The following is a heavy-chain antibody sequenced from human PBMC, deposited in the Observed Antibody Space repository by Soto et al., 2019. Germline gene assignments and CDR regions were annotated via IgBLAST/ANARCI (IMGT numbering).Heavy chain of an antibody. CDR1: GFTFSSYA. CDR2: ISGSGGST. D-gene: IGHD6-19*01. J-gene: IGHJ5*02. CDR3: AKGRWLVPGMGFDH. Sequence: GGSLRLSCAASGFTFSSYAMSWARQAPGKGLEWVSAISGSGGSTYYADSVKGRFTISRDNSKNTLYLQMNSLRAEDTAVYYCAKGRWLVPGMGFDHWGQGTLVTVSS. V-gene: IGHV3-23*01.